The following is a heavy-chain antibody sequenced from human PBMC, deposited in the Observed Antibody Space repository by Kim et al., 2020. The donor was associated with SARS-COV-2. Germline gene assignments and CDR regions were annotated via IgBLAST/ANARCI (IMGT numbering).Heavy chain of an antibody. CDR3: ATTISGWYSNWFDP. V-gene: IGHV4-28*01. CDR2: GSS. Sequence: GSSSYHPSLSSRVTVSLDTSKNHFSLKLTSVTSADTAVYYCATTISGWYSNWFDPWGQGTLVTVSS. D-gene: IGHD6-19*01. J-gene: IGHJ5*02.